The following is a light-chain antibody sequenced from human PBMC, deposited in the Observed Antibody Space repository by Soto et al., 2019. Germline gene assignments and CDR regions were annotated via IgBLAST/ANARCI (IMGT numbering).Light chain of an antibody. CDR1: QSVSSN. CDR3: QQYNNWPQT. J-gene: IGKJ1*01. CDR2: GAS. Sequence: EIVMTQPPATLSVSPGERATLSCRASQSVSSNLAWYQQKPGQAHRLLIYGASTRATGIPARFSGSGSGTEFTLTISSLQSADVAVYYCQQYNNWPQTFGQGTKVEIK. V-gene: IGKV3-15*01.